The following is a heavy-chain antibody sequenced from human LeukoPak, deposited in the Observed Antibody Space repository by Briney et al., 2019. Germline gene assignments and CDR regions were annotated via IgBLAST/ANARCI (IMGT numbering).Heavy chain of an antibody. CDR3: AGILLHYDILTGYFPTYGMDV. CDR1: GGSISSYY. CDR2: IYYSGST. Sequence: SETLSLTCVVSGGSISSYYWSWIRQPPGKGLEWIGYIYYSGSTNYNPSLKSRVTISVDTSKNQFSLKLSSVTAADTAVYYCAGILLHYDILTGYFPTYGMDVWGQGTTVTVSS. V-gene: IGHV4-59*01. D-gene: IGHD3-9*01. J-gene: IGHJ6*02.